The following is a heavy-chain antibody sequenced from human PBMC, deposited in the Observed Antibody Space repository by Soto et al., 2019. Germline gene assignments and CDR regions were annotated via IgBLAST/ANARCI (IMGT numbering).Heavy chain of an antibody. D-gene: IGHD3-10*01. CDR2: ISGSGGST. Sequence: EVQLLESGGGLVQPGGSLRLSCAASGFTFSGYAMSGVRQAPGKGLEWVSAISGSGGSTYYADSVKGRFTISRDNSKNTLYLQMNSLRAEDTAVYYCAKDGLGFGELPYSDYWGQGTLVTVSS. J-gene: IGHJ4*02. CDR3: AKDGLGFGELPYSDY. CDR1: GFTFSGYA. V-gene: IGHV3-23*01.